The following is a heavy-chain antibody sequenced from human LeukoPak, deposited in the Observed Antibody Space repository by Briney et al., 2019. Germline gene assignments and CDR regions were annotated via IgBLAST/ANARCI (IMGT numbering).Heavy chain of an antibody. Sequence: SVKVSCKASGGTFSNYAISWVRQAPGQGLEWMGRIIPIFGTANYAQKFQGRVTITADKSTSTAYMELSSLRSEDTAVYYCAAISGYDPNYFDYWGQGTLVTVSS. CDR1: GGTFSNYA. D-gene: IGHD5-12*01. V-gene: IGHV1-69*06. CDR3: AAISGYDPNYFDY. CDR2: IIPIFGTA. J-gene: IGHJ4*02.